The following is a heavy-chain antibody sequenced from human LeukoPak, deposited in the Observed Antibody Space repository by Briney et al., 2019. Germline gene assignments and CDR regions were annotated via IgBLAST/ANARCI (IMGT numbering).Heavy chain of an antibody. CDR3: ARGYGDYVGVFGY. J-gene: IGHJ4*02. CDR1: GGSISSSNW. V-gene: IGHV4-4*02. Sequence: SETLSLTCAVSGGSISSSNWWSWVRQPPGKGLEWIGEIYHSGSTNYNPSLKSRVTISVDKSKNQFSLKLSSVTAADTAVYYCARGYGDYVGVFGYWGQGTLVTVSS. CDR2: IYHSGST. D-gene: IGHD4-17*01.